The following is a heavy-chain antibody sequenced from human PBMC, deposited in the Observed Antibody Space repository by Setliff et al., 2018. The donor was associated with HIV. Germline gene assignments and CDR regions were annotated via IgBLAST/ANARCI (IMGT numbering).Heavy chain of an antibody. CDR1: GGSISSGTYY. CDR2: IYASGST. D-gene: IGHD3-10*01. CDR3: VREGGRITMVRGVPSGGLDV. J-gene: IGHJ6*02. Sequence: SETLSLTCTVSGGSISSGTYYWSWIRQPAEKGLEWIGCIYASGSTNYNPSLRSRVAISVDTSKNHFSLNLSSVTAADTAVYYCVREGGRITMVRGVPSGGLDVWGQGTTVTVS. V-gene: IGHV4-61*02.